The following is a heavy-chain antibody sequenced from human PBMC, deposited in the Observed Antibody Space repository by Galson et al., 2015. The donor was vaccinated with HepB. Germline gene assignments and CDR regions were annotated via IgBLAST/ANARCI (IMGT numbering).Heavy chain of an antibody. CDR2: FDPEDGET. CDR1: GYTLTELS. J-gene: IGHJ4*02. D-gene: IGHD3-10*01. V-gene: IGHV1-24*01. CDR3: ATDRLGPDYYGSGSPVY. Sequence: SVKVSCKVSGYTLTELSMHWVRQAPGKGLEWMGGFDPEDGETIYAQKFQSRVTMTEDTSTDTAYMELSSLRSEDTAVYYCATDRLGPDYYGSGSPVYWGQGALVTVSS.